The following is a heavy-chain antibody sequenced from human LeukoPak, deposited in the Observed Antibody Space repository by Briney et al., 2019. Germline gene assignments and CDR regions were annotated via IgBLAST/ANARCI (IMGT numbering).Heavy chain of an antibody. Sequence: GGSLRLSCAASGFTFSSYGMHWVRQAPGKGLEWVAVISYDGSNKYYADSVKGRFTISRDNSKNTLCLQMNSLRAEDTAVYYCAKALILGGIAVAAYGMDVWGQGTTVTVSS. J-gene: IGHJ6*02. CDR2: ISYDGSNK. CDR1: GFTFSSYG. V-gene: IGHV3-30*18. D-gene: IGHD6-19*01. CDR3: AKALILGGIAVAAYGMDV.